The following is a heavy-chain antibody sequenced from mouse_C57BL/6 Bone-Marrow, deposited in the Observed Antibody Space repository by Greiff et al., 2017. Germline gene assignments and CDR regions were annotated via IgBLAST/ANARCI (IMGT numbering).Heavy chain of an antibody. V-gene: IGHV2-5*01. J-gene: IGHJ2*01. Sequence: VKLMESGPGLVQPSQSLSITCTVSGFSLTSYGVHWVRQSPGQGLEWLGVIWRGGGTDYNAAFLSRLSITKDNSKSQVFFKMDSLQADDTAIYYCAKLGYFDYWGQGTTLTVSS. CDR3: AKLGYFDY. CDR2: IWRGGGT. CDR1: GFSLTSYG. D-gene: IGHD4-1*01.